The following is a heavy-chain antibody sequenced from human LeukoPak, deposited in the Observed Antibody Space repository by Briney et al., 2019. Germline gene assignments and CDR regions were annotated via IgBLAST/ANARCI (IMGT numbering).Heavy chain of an antibody. CDR1: GGTFSSYA. J-gene: IGHJ5*02. CDR2: IIPILGIA. Sequence: SVKVSCKASGGTFSSYAISWVRQAPGQGLEWMGRIIPILGIANYAQKFQGRVTITADKSTSTAYMELSSLRSEDTAVYYCASAQQIPVAGTEWFDPWGQGTLVTVSS. D-gene: IGHD6-19*01. CDR3: ASAQQIPVAGTEWFDP. V-gene: IGHV1-69*04.